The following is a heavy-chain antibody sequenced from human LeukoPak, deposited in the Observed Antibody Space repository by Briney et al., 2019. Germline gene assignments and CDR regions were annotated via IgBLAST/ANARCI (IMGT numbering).Heavy chain of an antibody. D-gene: IGHD3-10*02. CDR3: ATQNRVDRDYHLQFLYGMDV. Sequence: ASVKVSCKVSGDMLTDLSMHWVRQAPGKGLEWMGSFDREDGETIYAQKFQGRVIMTEDTSTDTAYMELSSLRSGDTAVYFCATQNRVDRDYHLQFLYGMDVWGPGTTVTVSS. J-gene: IGHJ6*02. CDR2: FDREDGET. CDR1: GDMLTDLS. V-gene: IGHV1-24*01.